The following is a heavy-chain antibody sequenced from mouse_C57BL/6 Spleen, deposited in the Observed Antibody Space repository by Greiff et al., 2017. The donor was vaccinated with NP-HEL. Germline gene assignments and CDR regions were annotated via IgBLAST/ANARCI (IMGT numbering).Heavy chain of an antibody. V-gene: IGHV1-69*01. CDR2: IDPSDSYT. CDR1: GYTFTSYW. J-gene: IGHJ1*03. CDR3: ARSPRGYGSSYWYFDV. D-gene: IGHD1-1*01. Sequence: QVQLQQPGAELVLPGASVKLSCKASGYTFTSYWMHWVKQRPGQGLEWIGEIDPSDSYTTYNQKFKGKSTLTVDKSSSTAYMQLSSLTSEDSAVYYCARSPRGYGSSYWYFDVWGTGTTVTVSS.